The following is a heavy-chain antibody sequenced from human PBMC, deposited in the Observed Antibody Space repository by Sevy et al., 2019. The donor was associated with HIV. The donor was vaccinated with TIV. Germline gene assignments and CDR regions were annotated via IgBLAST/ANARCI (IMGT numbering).Heavy chain of an antibody. CDR3: AKDGGYIVVAGPYYFDY. CDR1: GFTFSSYG. D-gene: IGHD6-19*01. CDR2: ISSDGNNR. Sequence: GGSLRLSCAASGFTFSSYGMHWVRQAPGKGLEWVAVISSDGNNRYDADSVKGRFTISRDDSKNTLYLQMNSLRAEDTAVYYCAKDGGYIVVAGPYYFDYWGQGTLVTVSS. V-gene: IGHV3-30*18. J-gene: IGHJ4*02.